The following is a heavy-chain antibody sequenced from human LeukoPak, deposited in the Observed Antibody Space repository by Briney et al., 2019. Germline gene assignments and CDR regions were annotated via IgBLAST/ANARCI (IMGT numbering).Heavy chain of an antibody. CDR3: ARHQGVVDL. CDR2: INHSGST. CDR1: GASISDHY. Sequence: PSETLSLTCTVSGASISDHYWNWIRQPPGKGLEWIGEINHSGSTNYNPSLKSRVTISVDTSKNQFSLKLSSVTVADTAVYYCARHQGVVDLWGRGSLVTVSS. V-gene: IGHV4-34*01. J-gene: IGHJ2*01. D-gene: IGHD3-3*01.